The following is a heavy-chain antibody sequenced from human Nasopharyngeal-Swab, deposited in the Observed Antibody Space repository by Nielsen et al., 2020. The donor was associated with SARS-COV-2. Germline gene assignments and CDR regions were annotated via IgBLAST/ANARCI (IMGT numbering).Heavy chain of an antibody. CDR2: IYPGDSDT. CDR3: ARRDDSYYFDY. J-gene: IGHJ4*02. V-gene: IGHV5-51*01. D-gene: IGHD3-3*01. Sequence: QMPGKGLEWMGIIYPGDSDTRYSPSFQGQVTISADKSISTAYLQWSSLKASDTAMYYCARRDDSYYFDYWGQGTLVTVSS.